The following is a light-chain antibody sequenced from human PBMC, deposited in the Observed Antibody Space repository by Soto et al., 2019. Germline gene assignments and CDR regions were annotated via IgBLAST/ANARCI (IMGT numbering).Light chain of an antibody. J-gene: IGLJ1*01. CDR1: SSDVGGYNY. CDR2: EVS. V-gene: IGLV2-14*01. Sequence: ALTQPASVSGSPGQSITVSCTGTSSDVGGYNYVSWYQQHPGKAPKLMIYEVSNRPSGVSNRFSGSKSGNTASLTISGLQAEDEADYYCSSYTSSSTYVFGTGTKVTVL. CDR3: SSYTSSSTYV.